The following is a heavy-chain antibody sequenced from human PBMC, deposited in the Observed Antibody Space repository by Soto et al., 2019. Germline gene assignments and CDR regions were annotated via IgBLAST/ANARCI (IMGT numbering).Heavy chain of an antibody. J-gene: IGHJ6*02. D-gene: IGHD2-8*01. CDR1: GHTLTELS. Sequence: ASVKVSCKVSGHTLTELSMHWVRQAPGKGPEWMGGFDPEDGETIYAQKFQGRVTMTEDTSTDTAYMELRSLTSDDTAIYYCAKNGQPPYYYYGLDVWGQGTKVTVSS. CDR2: FDPEDGET. CDR3: AKNGQPPYYYYGLDV. V-gene: IGHV1-24*01.